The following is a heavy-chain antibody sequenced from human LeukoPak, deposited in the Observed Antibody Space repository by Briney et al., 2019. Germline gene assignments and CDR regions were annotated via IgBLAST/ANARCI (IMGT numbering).Heavy chain of an antibody. CDR2: ISGNKNYI. Sequence: PGGSLRLSCAASGFTFSNYAMNWVRQAPGKGLEWVSSISGNKNYIYYADSVGGRFTISRDNARDSLFLQMDSLRAEDTGVYYCARDPHNPGPIDYWGQGTLVTVSS. CDR1: GFTFSNYA. J-gene: IGHJ4*02. V-gene: IGHV3-21*01. CDR3: ARDPHNPGPIDY.